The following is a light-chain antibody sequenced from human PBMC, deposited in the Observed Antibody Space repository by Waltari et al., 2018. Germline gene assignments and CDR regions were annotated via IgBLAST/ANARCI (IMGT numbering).Light chain of an antibody. CDR2: HDS. CDR3: QVWNSSSDHRV. J-gene: IGLJ3*02. V-gene: IGLV3-21*04. Sequence: SYVLTQPPSVSVAPGKTARISCGGNNIGTKSVHWYQQKPGQAPVLVISHDSDRPSGIPERFSGSNSGNTATLTISRVEAGDEADYYCQVWNSSSDHRVFGGGTKLTVL. CDR1: NIGTKS.